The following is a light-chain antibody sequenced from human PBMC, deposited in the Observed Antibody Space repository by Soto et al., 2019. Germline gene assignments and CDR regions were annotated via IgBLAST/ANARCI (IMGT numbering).Light chain of an antibody. V-gene: IGKV3-15*01. Sequence: EIVMTHSPFTLSGAPGEIATRSCRANQSVRSNLAWYQQKPGQAPRLLMYDASTRATGIPARFSGSGSGTEFTLTISSLQSEDFAVYYCQQYTNWPPWTFGQGTKVDIK. CDR2: DAS. CDR3: QQYTNWPPWT. J-gene: IGKJ1*01. CDR1: QSVRSN.